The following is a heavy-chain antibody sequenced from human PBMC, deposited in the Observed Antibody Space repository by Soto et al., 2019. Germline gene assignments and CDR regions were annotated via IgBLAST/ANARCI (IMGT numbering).Heavy chain of an antibody. J-gene: IGHJ2*01. CDR3: ARFNWYFDL. CDR2: IYYSART. V-gene: IGHV4-59*08. Sequence: QVQLQESGPGLVKPSETLSLTCTVSGGSISSYYWSWIRQPPGKGLEWIGYIYYSARTNYNPSLTSRVTISVETAKNQFSLKLRSVTAADRAVYYCARFNWYFDLWGRGTLVTVSS. CDR1: GGSISSYY.